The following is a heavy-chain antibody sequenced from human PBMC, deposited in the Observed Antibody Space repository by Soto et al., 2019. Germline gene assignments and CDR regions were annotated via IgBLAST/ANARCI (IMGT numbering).Heavy chain of an antibody. Sequence: GGSLRLSCTASGFTFSNNWMTWVRQPPAKGLEWVANIKPDGSEQYYVDSVKGRFTISRDNTRDSLYLHMNGLRPDDTAVYYCASGRSAAYWGHGTLVTVSS. D-gene: IGHD6-25*01. V-gene: IGHV3-7*05. CDR2: IKPDGSEQ. CDR3: ASGRSAAY. CDR1: GFTFSNNW. J-gene: IGHJ4*01.